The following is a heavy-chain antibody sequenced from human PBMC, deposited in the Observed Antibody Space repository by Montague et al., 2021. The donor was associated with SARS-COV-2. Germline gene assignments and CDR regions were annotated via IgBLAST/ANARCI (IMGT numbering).Heavy chain of an antibody. CDR2: XDWDDDK. CDR3: ARDYIAAAGIYYYYYGMDV. V-gene: IGHV2-70*11. J-gene: IGHJ6*02. CDR1: GFSLSTSGIC. Sequence: PELVKPTKTLTLTCTFSGFSLSTSGICVSWIRQPPGKALEWLARXDWDDDKYYNTSLKTRLTISKDTSKNQVVLTMTNMDPVDTATYYCARDYIAAAGIYYYYYGMDVWGQGTTVTVSS. D-gene: IGHD6-13*01.